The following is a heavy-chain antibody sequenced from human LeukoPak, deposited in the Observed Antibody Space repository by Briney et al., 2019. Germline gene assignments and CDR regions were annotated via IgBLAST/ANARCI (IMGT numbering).Heavy chain of an antibody. J-gene: IGHJ5*02. CDR3: AKEPYGQVVPARRFDP. CDR2: ISGSGGST. V-gene: IGHV3-23*01. Sequence: TGGSLRLSCAASGFTFSSYGMHWVRQAPGKGLEWVSAISGSGGSTYYADSVKGRFTISRDNSKNTLYLQMNSLRAEDTAVYYCAKEPYGQVVPARRFDPWGQGTLVTVSS. D-gene: IGHD2-2*01. CDR1: GFTFSSYG.